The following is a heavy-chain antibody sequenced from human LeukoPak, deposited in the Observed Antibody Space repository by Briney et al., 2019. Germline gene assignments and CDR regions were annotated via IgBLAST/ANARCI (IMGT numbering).Heavy chain of an antibody. V-gene: IGHV2-5*02. D-gene: IGHD1/OR15-1a*01. CDR1: GFSFTTSQVG. CDR2: IYWDDDK. CDR3: AHRPSGFMSCWDNRYFDN. Sequence: ESGPTLVNPTQTLTLTCTFSGFSFTTSQVGVGWIRQPPGKALEWLGVIYWDDDKRYSPSLRNRLAITKDNSKNQVVLTMTNMDPADTATFYCAHRPSGFMSCWDNRYFDNWAPGILVTVSS. J-gene: IGHJ4*03.